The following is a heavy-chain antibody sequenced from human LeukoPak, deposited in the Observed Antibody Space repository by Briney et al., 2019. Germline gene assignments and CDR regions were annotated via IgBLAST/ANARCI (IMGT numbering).Heavy chain of an antibody. Sequence: GGSLRLPCAASGFTFSSHWVHWVRQAPGKGLVWVSRINGDGSSTSYADSVKGRFTISRDNAKNTLYLQMNSLRAEDTAVYYCARGGGYSYDAFDIWGQGTMVTVSS. J-gene: IGHJ3*02. CDR1: GFTFSSHW. CDR3: ARGGGYSYDAFDI. V-gene: IGHV3-74*01. CDR2: INGDGSST. D-gene: IGHD5-18*01.